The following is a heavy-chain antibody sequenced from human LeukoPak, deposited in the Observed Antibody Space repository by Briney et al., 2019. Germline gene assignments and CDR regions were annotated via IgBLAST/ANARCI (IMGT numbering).Heavy chain of an antibody. CDR3: ARVGFGGYSGSYYFDY. J-gene: IGHJ4*02. D-gene: IGHD5-12*01. CDR1: GGSISSYY. V-gene: IGHV4-59*01. CDR2: IYYGGST. Sequence: SETLSLTCTVSGGSISSYYWSWIRQPPGKGLEWIGYIYYGGSTNYNPSLKSRVTISVDTSKNQFSLKLSSVTAADTAVYYCARVGFGGYSGSYYFDYWGQGTLVTVSS.